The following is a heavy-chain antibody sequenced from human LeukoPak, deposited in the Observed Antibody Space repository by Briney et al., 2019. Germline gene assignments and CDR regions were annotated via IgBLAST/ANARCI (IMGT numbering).Heavy chain of an antibody. CDR2: IYYSGST. D-gene: IGHD3-22*01. Sequence: NPSETLSLTCTVSGGSISSYYWSWIRQPPGKGLEWIGYIYYSGSTNYNPSLKSRVTISVDTSKNQFSLKLSSVTAADTAVYYCASSSGYYQNYYYYGMDVWGQGTTVTVSS. CDR1: GGSISSYY. V-gene: IGHV4-59*08. J-gene: IGHJ6*02. CDR3: ASSSGYYQNYYYYGMDV.